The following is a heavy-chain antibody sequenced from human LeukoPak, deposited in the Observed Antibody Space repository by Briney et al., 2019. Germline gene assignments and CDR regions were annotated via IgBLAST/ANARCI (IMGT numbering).Heavy chain of an antibody. Sequence: VASVKVSCKASGGTFSSYAISWVRQAPGQGLEWMGGIIPIFGTANYAQKFQGRVTITADESTSTAYMELSSLRSEDTAVYYCARENNGAMYSSGWYFDAFDIWGQGTMVTVSS. J-gene: IGHJ3*02. CDR2: IIPIFGTA. D-gene: IGHD6-19*01. CDR1: GGTFSSYA. CDR3: ARENNGAMYSSGWYFDAFDI. V-gene: IGHV1-69*13.